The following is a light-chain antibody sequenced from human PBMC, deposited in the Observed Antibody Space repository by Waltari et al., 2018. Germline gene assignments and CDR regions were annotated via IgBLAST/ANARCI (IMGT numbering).Light chain of an antibody. V-gene: IGLV2-11*03. Sequence: WYQQPPGKAPKLIISDVSKRPSGVPARFSGSVSGYTASLTISGLQAEDEADYYCSSYTATDTYVFGSGTTVIVL. J-gene: IGLJ1*01. CDR2: DVS. CDR3: SSYTATDTYV.